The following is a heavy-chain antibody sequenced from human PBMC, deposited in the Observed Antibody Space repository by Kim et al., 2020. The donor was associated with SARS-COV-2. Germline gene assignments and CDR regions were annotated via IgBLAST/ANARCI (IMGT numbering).Heavy chain of an antibody. CDR3: AGVVTYGYNLVFFDY. D-gene: IGHD5-12*01. J-gene: IGHJ4*02. V-gene: IGHV4-59*01. Sequence: PSLKSRVTISVDTSKNQFSLKLSSVTAADTAVYYCAGVVTYGYNLVFFDYWGQGTLVTVSS.